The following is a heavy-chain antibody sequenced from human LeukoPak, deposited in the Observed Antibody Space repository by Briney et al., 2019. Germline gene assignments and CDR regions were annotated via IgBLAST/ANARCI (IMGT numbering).Heavy chain of an antibody. J-gene: IGHJ4*02. D-gene: IGHD5-12*01. CDR1: GGSISSYY. Sequence: SETLSLTCTVSGGSISSYYWSWIRQPPGKGLEWIGYIYYSGSTNYNPSLKSRVTISVDTSKNQFSLKLSSVTAADTAVYYCARRGYSGYDQIPFDYWGQGTLVTVSS. CDR3: ARRGYSGYDQIPFDY. CDR2: IYYSGST. V-gene: IGHV4-59*01.